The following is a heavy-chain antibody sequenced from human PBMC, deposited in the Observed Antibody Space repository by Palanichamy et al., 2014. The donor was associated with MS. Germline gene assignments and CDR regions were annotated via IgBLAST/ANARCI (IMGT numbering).Heavy chain of an antibody. V-gene: IGHV6-1*01. J-gene: IGHJ5*02. CDR3: AAGWALVS. Sequence: QVQLQQSGPGLVKPSQTLSLTCAISGDSVSSNSAAWNWIRQSPSRGLEWLGRTYHRSKWFFDYALSVRSRITINPDTSKNQFSLHLNSMTPDDTAVYYCAAGWALVSWGQGTLVTVSS. CDR2: TYHRSKWFF. D-gene: IGHD1-26*01. CDR1: GDSVSSNSAA.